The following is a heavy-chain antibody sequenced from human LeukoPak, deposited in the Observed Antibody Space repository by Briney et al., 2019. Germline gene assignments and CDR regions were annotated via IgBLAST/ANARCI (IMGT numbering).Heavy chain of an antibody. J-gene: IGHJ4*02. V-gene: IGHV4-59*01. CDR1: GGSISSYS. Sequence: SETLSLTCTVSGGSISSYSWNWIRQSPGKGLEIGRVYHSGSINYNPSLKSRVTISVDTSKNQFSLNLSSVTAADTAVYYCASSYGGYVLDYWGQGTLVIVSS. CDR2: VYHSGSI. CDR3: ASSYGGYVLDY. D-gene: IGHD5-12*01.